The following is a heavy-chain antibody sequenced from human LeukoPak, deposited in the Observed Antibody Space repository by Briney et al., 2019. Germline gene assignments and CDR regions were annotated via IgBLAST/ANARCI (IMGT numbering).Heavy chain of an antibody. Sequence: GGSLRLSCAASGLTFSSYSMNWVRQAPGKGLEWVSSISSSSSYIYYADSVKGRFTISRDNAKNSLYLQMNSLRAEDTAVYYCARDYIYCGGDCFVDNWGQGTLVTVSS. D-gene: IGHD2-21*02. V-gene: IGHV3-21*01. CDR2: ISSSSSYI. CDR3: ARDYIYCGGDCFVDN. CDR1: GLTFSSYS. J-gene: IGHJ4*02.